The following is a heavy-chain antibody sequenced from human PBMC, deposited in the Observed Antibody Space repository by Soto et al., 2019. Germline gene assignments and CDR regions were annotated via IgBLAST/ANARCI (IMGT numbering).Heavy chain of an antibody. J-gene: IGHJ6*02. V-gene: IGHV1-69*01. CDR3: ARSQGSSTSLEIYYYYYYGMDV. Sequence: QVQLVQSGAEVKKPGSSVKGSCKASGGTFSSYAISWVRQAPGQGLEWMGGIIPISDTTNYAQKFQGRVTITADESTSTAYMELSSLRSEDTAVYNCARSQGSSTSLEIYYYYYYGMDVWGQGTTVTVSS. D-gene: IGHD2-2*01. CDR2: IIPISDTT. CDR1: GGTFSSYA.